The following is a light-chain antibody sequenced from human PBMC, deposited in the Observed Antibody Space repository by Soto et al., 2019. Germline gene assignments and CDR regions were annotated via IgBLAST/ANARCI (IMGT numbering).Light chain of an antibody. V-gene: IGKV3-11*01. CDR1: QSVNSY. CDR3: QQGGSWPLT. J-gene: IGKJ4*01. CDR2: DAS. Sequence: EIVLTQSPATLSLSPGERGTLSCRASQSVNSYLAWYQQKPGRAPRLLIYDASNRATGVPSRFSGSASGTDFTLTISSLEPEDFAVYYCQQGGSWPLTIGGGTKVEIK.